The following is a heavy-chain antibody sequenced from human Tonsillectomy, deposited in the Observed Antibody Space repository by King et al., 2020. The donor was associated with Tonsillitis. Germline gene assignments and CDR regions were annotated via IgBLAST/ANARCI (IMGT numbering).Heavy chain of an antibody. CDR1: GGSISRCGYY. CDR3: GSEVTYDGSSGYQGGY. D-gene: IGHD3-22*01. V-gene: IGHV4-31*03. Sequence: VQLQEAGPGLVKPSQTLSLTCTVSGGSISRCGYYWSGIRQHPGKGLEWIGYTYYSGSTYYNPSLNIRVTISVDTSKNQFSLTLSSVTAADTAGYYCGSEVTYDGSSGYQGGYWGQGDPVTVSS. J-gene: IGHJ4*02. CDR2: TYYSGST.